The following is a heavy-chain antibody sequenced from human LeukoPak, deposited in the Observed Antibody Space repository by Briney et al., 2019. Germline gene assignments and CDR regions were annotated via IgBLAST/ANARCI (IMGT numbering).Heavy chain of an antibody. V-gene: IGHV3-23*01. J-gene: IGHJ4*02. CDR3: GRGPSNGSYSVFDS. CDR1: GHTFTPQA. Sequence: PGGSLRLSCAASGHTFTPQAMRWVPHAPGKGLEWVSALNGSGGSKYLADSVRGRFTSSRDNSKDTLYLQMDSLRDGDAAVCYCGRGPSNGSYSVFDSWGQGTLVTVSP. CDR2: LNGSGGSK. D-gene: IGHD1-26*01.